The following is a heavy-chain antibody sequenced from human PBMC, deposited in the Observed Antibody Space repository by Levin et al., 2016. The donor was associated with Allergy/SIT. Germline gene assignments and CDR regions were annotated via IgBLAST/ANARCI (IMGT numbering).Heavy chain of an antibody. V-gene: IGHV1-69*06. CDR3: ARDSGQLAHNRYFDY. J-gene: IGHJ4*02. CDR2: IIPIFGTA. D-gene: IGHD6-6*01. Sequence: VRQAPGQGLEWMGGIIPIFGTANYAQKFQGRVTITADKSTSTAYMELSSLRSEDTAVYYCARDSGQLAHNRYFDYWGQGTLVTVSS.